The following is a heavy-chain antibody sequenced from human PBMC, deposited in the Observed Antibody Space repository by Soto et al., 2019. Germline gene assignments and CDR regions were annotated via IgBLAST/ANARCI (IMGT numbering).Heavy chain of an antibody. D-gene: IGHD3-10*01. J-gene: IGHJ4*02. Sequence: EVQLVESGGVVVQPGGSLRLSCAASGFTFDDYAMHWVRQAPGKGLEWVSLISWDGGSTYYADSVKGRFTISRDNSKNTLYLQMNSLRAEDTAVYYCAKQSHGSGSYYNGVFFDYWGQGTLVTVSS. CDR2: ISWDGGST. V-gene: IGHV3-43D*04. CDR3: AKQSHGSGSYYNGVFFDY. CDR1: GFTFDDYA.